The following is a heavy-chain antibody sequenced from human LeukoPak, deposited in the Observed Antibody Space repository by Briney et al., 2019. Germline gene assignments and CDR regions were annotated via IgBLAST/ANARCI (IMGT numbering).Heavy chain of an antibody. CDR2: MNPNSGNT. V-gene: IGHV1-8*01. Sequence: ASVKVSCKASGYTFTSYDINWVRQATGQGLEWMGWMNPNSGNTGYAQKFQGRVTMTRNTSISTAYMELGSLRSEDTAVYYCARGAGRNYDSSGYYRYWGQGTLVTVSS. J-gene: IGHJ4*02. CDR3: ARGAGRNYDSSGYYRY. CDR1: GYTFTSYD. D-gene: IGHD3-22*01.